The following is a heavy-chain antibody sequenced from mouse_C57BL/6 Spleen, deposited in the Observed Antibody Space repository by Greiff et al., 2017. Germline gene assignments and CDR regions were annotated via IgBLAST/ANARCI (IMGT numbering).Heavy chain of an antibody. CDR3: ARGYYGYDVGWFAY. Sequence: EVQLQQSGPELVKPGASVKMSCKASGYTFTDYNMHWVKQSHGKSLEWIGYINPNNGGTSYNQKFKGKATLTVNKSSSTAYMELRSLTSEDSAVYYCARGYYGYDVGWFAYWGQGTLVTVSA. CDR1: GYTFTDYN. V-gene: IGHV1-22*01. CDR2: INPNNGGT. D-gene: IGHD2-2*01. J-gene: IGHJ3*01.